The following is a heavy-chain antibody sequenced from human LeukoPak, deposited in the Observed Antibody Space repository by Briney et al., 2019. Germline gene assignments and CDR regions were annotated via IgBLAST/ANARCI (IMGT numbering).Heavy chain of an antibody. V-gene: IGHV3-30*02. Sequence: GGSLRLSCAASGFTFGSCGMYWVRQAPGKGLEWVAFIRYDGSNKYYADSVKGRFTISRDNSKNILYLQMNSLRPEDTAVYYCARDKGSSWSDAFDIWGQGTMVTVSS. CDR3: ARDKGSSWSDAFDI. CDR1: GFTFGSCG. CDR2: IRYDGSNK. J-gene: IGHJ3*02. D-gene: IGHD6-13*01.